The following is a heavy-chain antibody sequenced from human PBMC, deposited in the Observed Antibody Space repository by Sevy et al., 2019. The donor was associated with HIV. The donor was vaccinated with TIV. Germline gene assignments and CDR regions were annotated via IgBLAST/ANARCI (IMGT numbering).Heavy chain of an antibody. CDR3: ARAKFLHTFDY. CDR1: GFSLSGYG. D-gene: IGHD2-21*01. Sequence: GGSLRLSCAASGFSLSGYGMHWVRQAPGKGLEWVAVIWYDGSNKYYADSVKGRFTISRDNSKNTLYLQMNSLRAEDTAVYYCARAKFLHTFDYWGQGTLVTVSS. CDR2: IWYDGSNK. V-gene: IGHV3-30*19. J-gene: IGHJ4*02.